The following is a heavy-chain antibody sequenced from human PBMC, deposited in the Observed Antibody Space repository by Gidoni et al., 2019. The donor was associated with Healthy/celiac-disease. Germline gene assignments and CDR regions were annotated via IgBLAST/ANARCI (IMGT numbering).Heavy chain of an antibody. J-gene: IGHJ4*02. CDR1: GFTFSSYG. V-gene: IGHV3-33*01. D-gene: IGHD1-26*01. CDR3: ARVPGPLVGAAYFDY. Sequence: CAASGFTFSSYGMHWVRQAPGKGLEWVAVIWYDGSNKYYADSVKGRFTISRDNSKNTLYVQMNSLRAEDTAVYYCARVPGPLVGAAYFDYWGQGTLVTVSS. CDR2: IWYDGSNK.